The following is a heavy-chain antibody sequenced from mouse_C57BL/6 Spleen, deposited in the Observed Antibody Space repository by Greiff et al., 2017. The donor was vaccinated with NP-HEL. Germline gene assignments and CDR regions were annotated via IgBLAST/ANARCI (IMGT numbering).Heavy chain of an antibody. J-gene: IGHJ2*01. V-gene: IGHV1-61*01. Sequence: QVQLQESGAELVRPGSSVKLSCKASGYTFTSYWMDWVKQRPGQGLEWIGNIYPSDSETHYNQKFKDKATLTVDKSSSTAYMQLSRLTSEDSAVYFCAREGAYYGSSGNFDYWGQGTTLTVSS. D-gene: IGHD1-1*01. CDR1: GYTFTSYW. CDR3: AREGAYYGSSGNFDY. CDR2: IYPSDSET.